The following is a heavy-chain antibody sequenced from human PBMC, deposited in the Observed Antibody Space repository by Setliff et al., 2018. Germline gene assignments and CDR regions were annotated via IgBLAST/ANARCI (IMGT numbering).Heavy chain of an antibody. V-gene: IGHV3-48*03. CDR3: ARRLPYFGMDV. CDR2: IDKSGDRT. D-gene: IGHD2-15*01. Sequence: SLRLSCAASGFIFNNFAMSWVRQAPGKGLEWVSYIDKSGDRTEYADSVKGRFTISRDNAENSLHLQMTSLSAEDTAVYYCARRLPYFGMDVWGQGTTVTVSS. CDR1: GFIFNNFA. J-gene: IGHJ6*02.